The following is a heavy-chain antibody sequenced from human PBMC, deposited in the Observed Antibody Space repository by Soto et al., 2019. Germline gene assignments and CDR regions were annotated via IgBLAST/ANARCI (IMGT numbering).Heavy chain of an antibody. J-gene: IGHJ4*02. CDR1: GFTFSSYA. Sequence: QVQLVESGGGVVQPGRSLRLSCAASGFTFSSYAMHWVRQAPGKGLEGVAVISYDGSNKYYADSVKGRFTISRDNSKNTLYLQMNSLRAEDTAVYYCARALRGDTAPRALDYWGQGTLVTVSS. V-gene: IGHV3-30-3*01. CDR3: ARALRGDTAPRALDY. CDR2: ISYDGSNK. D-gene: IGHD5-18*01.